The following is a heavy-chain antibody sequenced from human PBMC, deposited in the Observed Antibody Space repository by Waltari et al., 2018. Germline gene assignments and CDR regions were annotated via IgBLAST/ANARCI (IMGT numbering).Heavy chain of an antibody. CDR2: ISGSGGST. CDR1: GFTFSSYA. Sequence: EVQLLESGGGLVQPGGSLRLSCAASGFTFSSYAMSWVRQAPGKGLEWVSAISGSGGSTYYADSVKGRFTISRDNSKNTLYLQMNSLRAEDTAVYCCVILTTYNYFDYWGQGTLVTVSS. D-gene: IGHD4-17*01. CDR3: VILTTYNYFDY. V-gene: IGHV3-23*01. J-gene: IGHJ4*02.